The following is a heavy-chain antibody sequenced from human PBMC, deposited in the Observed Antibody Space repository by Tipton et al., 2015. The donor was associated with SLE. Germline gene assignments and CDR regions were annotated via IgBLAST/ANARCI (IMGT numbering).Heavy chain of an antibody. CDR1: GGSISSTSYY. CDR3: AGALAPPGSRTLSDY. J-gene: IGHJ4*02. CDR2: IYNRERT. D-gene: IGHD2-2*01. V-gene: IGHV4-39*01. Sequence: TLSLTCTVSGGSISSTSYYWDWIRQSPGQGLEWIGTIYNRERTYYNPSLRSRVTISVDTSKNQFSLNLSAVTAADTAIYYCAGALAPPGSRTLSDYWGQGTLVTVSS.